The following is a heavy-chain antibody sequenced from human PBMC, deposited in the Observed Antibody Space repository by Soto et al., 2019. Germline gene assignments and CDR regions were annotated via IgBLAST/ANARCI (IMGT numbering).Heavy chain of an antibody. D-gene: IGHD2-8*02. J-gene: IGHJ4*02. CDR1: GFTSSSYA. Sequence: PGGSLRLSCAASGFTSSSYAMSWVRQAPGKGLECVSAISDSGRSTYYADSVKGRFTISRDNSVNTVSLQMNSLRAEDTALYYCAKGSTGGRPYYFDHWGQGTPVTVSS. V-gene: IGHV3-23*01. CDR2: ISDSGRST. CDR3: AKGSTGGRPYYFDH.